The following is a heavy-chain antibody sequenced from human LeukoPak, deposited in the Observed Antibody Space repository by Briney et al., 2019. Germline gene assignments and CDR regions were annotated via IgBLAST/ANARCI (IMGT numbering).Heavy chain of an antibody. D-gene: IGHD3-22*01. CDR1: GFTVSSNY. Sequence: GGSLRLXCAASGFTVSSNYMSWVRQAPGKGLEWVSVIYSGGSTHYADSVKGRFTISRDNSKNTLYLQMNSLRAEDTAVYYCATCLGRARSGYDYWGQGTLATVSS. V-gene: IGHV3-53*01. CDR2: IYSGGST. J-gene: IGHJ4*02. CDR3: ATCLGRARSGYDY.